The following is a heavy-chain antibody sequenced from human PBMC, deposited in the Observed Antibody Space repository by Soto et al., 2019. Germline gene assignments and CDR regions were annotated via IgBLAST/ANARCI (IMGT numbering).Heavy chain of an antibody. CDR1: GDSVSSNSAA. CDR2: TYYRSKWYN. D-gene: IGHD6-13*01. Sequence: SQTLSLTCAISGDSVSSNSAAWNWIRQSPSRGLEWLGRTYYRSKWYNDYAVSVKSRITINPDTSKNKYSLQLNSVTPEDTVVYYCSIAPVLPTEKSWYSSSWMVYYYYYMDVWGKGTTVTVSS. V-gene: IGHV6-1*01. J-gene: IGHJ6*03. CDR3: SIAPVLPTEKSWYSSSWMVYYYYYMDV.